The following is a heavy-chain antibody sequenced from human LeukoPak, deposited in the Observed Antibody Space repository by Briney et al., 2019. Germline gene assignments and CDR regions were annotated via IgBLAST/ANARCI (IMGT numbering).Heavy chain of an antibody. J-gene: IGHJ4*02. Sequence: PGGSPRLSCAASGFTFSSYSMNWVRQAPGKGLEWVSSISSSSSYIYYADSVKGQFTISRDNAKNSLYLQMNSLRAEDTAVYYCARELGYCSSTSCYGLDYWGQGTLVTVSS. CDR3: ARELGYCSSTSCYGLDY. D-gene: IGHD2-2*01. V-gene: IGHV3-21*01. CDR1: GFTFSSYS. CDR2: ISSSSSYI.